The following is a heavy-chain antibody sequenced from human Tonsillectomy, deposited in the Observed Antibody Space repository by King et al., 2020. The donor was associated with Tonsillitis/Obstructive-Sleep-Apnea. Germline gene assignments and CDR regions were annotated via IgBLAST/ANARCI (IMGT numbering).Heavy chain of an antibody. J-gene: IGHJ4*02. D-gene: IGHD2-21*01. CDR3: ARYGLRGFYYFDY. CDR2: LSGNGGST. Sequence: VQLVESGGGVVRPGGSLRLSGATSGFTFADYSMSWVRQAPGKGLEWGSGLSGNGGSTGYAASVNGRFTISRDNANNSLYLQMNSLRAEDTALYYCARYGLRGFYYFDYWGQGTLVTVSS. V-gene: IGHV3-20*04. CDR1: GFTFADYS.